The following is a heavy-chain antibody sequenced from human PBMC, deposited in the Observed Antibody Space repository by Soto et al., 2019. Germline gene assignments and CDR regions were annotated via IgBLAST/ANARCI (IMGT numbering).Heavy chain of an antibody. J-gene: IGHJ4*02. Sequence: QVQLQQWGAGLLKPSETLSLTCAVYGGSFSGYYWSWIRQPPGKGLEWIGEINHSGSTNYNPSLKSRVTISVDTSKNQFSLKLSSVTAADTAVYYCARAHGRHCSSTSCYYFDYWGQGTLVTVSS. CDR3: ARAHGRHCSSTSCYYFDY. V-gene: IGHV4-34*01. CDR1: GGSFSGYY. D-gene: IGHD2-2*01. CDR2: INHSGST.